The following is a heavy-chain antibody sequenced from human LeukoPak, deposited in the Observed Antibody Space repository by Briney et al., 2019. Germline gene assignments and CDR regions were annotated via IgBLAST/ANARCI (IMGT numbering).Heavy chain of an antibody. CDR3: ARDRYNYHFDY. D-gene: IGHD5-24*01. CDR1: GGSISSYY. V-gene: IGHV4-4*07. J-gene: IGHJ4*02. Sequence: SETLSLTCTFSGGSISSYYWSWIRQPVGKGLEWIGRFYTSGSTYYNPSLKSRVTMSVDTSKNHFPLKLSSVTAADTALYYCARDRYNYHFDYWGQGTLVTVSS. CDR2: FYTSGST.